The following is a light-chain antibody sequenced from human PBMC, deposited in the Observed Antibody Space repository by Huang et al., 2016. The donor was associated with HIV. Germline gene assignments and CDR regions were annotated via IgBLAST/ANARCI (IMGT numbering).Light chain of an antibody. CDR2: GAS. V-gene: IGKV3-11*01. CDR1: QSVKTY. Sequence: VVLTQSPATLSLPPGQRATLSCRASQSVKTYLAWYQQKPGQAPRLLIYGASNRAPGIPSRVSGSGSGTAFTLTISSLEPEDSAIYYCQQRDNWLTFGGGTKVEI. CDR3: QQRDNWLT. J-gene: IGKJ4*01.